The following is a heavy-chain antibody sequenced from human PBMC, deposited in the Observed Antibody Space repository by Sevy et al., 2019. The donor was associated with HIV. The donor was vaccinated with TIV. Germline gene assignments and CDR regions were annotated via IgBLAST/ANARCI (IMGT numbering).Heavy chain of an antibody. D-gene: IGHD3-22*01. CDR1: GFSFSHYS. CDR2: ISYNSNFI. J-gene: IGHJ3*01. V-gene: IGHV3-21*06. Sequence: GGSLRLSCTVTGFTFSGFSFSHYSMNWVRQAPGRGLEWVSSISYNSNFILYADPVKGRFTSSRDDAKSSLFLLMDRLRADDTAMYYCALTNSADYYDSGAFHLWGRGTMVTVSS. CDR3: ALTNSADYYDSGAFHL.